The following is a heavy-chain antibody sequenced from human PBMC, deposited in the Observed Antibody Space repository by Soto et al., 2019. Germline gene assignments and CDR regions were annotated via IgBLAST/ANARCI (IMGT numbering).Heavy chain of an antibody. CDR3: ARGAQFHSSSWYYYGMDV. D-gene: IGHD6-13*01. Sequence: AASVKVSCKASGYTFTGYYMHWVRQAPGQGLEWMGWINPNSGGTNYAQKFQGWVTMTRDTSISTAYMELSRLRSDDTAVYYCARGAQFHSSSWYYYGMDVWGQGTTVTVSS. CDR2: INPNSGGT. J-gene: IGHJ6*02. V-gene: IGHV1-2*04. CDR1: GYTFTGYY.